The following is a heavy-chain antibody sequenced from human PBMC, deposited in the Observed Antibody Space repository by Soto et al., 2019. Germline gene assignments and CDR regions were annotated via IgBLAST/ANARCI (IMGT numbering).Heavy chain of an antibody. D-gene: IGHD1-7*01. CDR3: AKDQLELRLSFDY. CDR1: GFTFSSYA. CDR2: ISGSGGST. Sequence: EVQLLEYGGGLVQPGGSLRLSCAASGFTFSSYAMSWVRQAPGKGLEWVSAISGSGGSTYYADSVKGRFTISRDNSKNTLYLQINSLRAEDTAVYYCAKDQLELRLSFDYWGQASLVTVSS. J-gene: IGHJ4*02. V-gene: IGHV3-23*01.